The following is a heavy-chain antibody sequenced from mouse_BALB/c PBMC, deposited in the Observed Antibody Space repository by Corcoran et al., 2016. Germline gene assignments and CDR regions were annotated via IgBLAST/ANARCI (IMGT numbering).Heavy chain of an antibody. V-gene: IGHV9-1*02. D-gene: IGHD2-4*01. J-gene: IGHJ2*01. CDR3: ARKNYDYDLDY. Sequence: QIQLVQSGPELKKPGETVKISCKASGYTFTNYGMNWVKQAPGKGLKWMGWINTYTGEPTYADDFKGRFAFSLETSASTAYLQINNLKNEDMATYFCARKNYDYDLDYWGQGTTLTVSS. CDR1: GYTFTNYG. CDR2: INTYTGEP.